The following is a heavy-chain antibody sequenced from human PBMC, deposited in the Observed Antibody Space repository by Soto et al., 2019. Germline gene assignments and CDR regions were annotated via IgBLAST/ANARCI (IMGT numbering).Heavy chain of an antibody. Sequence: EVQLVESGGGLVQPGGSLRLSCAASGFTFFAYWIHWVRQVPGKGLVWVSRINSDGSHTSYADSVRGRFTISRDNSKNTVYLQMNSLTAKDTAVYNCAKEGDYGDYAGENWFDSWGQGSLVTVSS. V-gene: IGHV3-74*01. CDR3: AKEGDYGDYAGENWFDS. CDR2: INSDGSHT. D-gene: IGHD4-17*01. J-gene: IGHJ5*01. CDR1: GFTFFAYW.